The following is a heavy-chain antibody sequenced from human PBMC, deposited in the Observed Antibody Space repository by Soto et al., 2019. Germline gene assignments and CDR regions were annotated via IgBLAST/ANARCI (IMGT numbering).Heavy chain of an antibody. CDR1: GFTFSSYA. D-gene: IGHD3-22*01. V-gene: IGHV3-23*01. J-gene: IGHJ6*02. CDR3: ARGHDPFSSGYPYYYYYGMDV. Sequence: EVQLLESGGGLVQPGGSLRLSCAASGFTFSSYAMSWVRQAPGKGLEWVSAISGSGGSTYYADSVKGRFTISRDNSKNTLYLQMNSLRAEDTAVYYCARGHDPFSSGYPYYYYYGMDVWGQGTTVTVSS. CDR2: ISGSGGST.